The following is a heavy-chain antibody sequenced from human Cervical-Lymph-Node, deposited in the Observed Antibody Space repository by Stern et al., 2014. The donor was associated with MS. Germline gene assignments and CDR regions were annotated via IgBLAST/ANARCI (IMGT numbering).Heavy chain of an antibody. CDR2: IWYDGTKK. CDR1: GFNLSNYG. Sequence: VQLVESGGGVVQPGKSLRLSCATSGFNLSNYGMHWVRQAPGKGLEWGAVIWYDGTKKYYADSVKGRFTISRDNSKNTLYLQLNSLRAEDTALYYCARAGGNTAEYFQYWGQGTLVIVSS. V-gene: IGHV3-33*01. J-gene: IGHJ1*01. D-gene: IGHD4-23*01. CDR3: ARAGGNTAEYFQY.